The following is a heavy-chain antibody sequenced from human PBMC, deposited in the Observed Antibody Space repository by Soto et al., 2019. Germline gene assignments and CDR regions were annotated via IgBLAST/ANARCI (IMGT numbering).Heavy chain of an antibody. V-gene: IGHV3-23*01. CDR3: AKHGLRFLEWLLRDFDY. Sequence: EVQLLESGGGLVQPGGSLRLSCAASGFTFSSYAMSWVRQAPGKGLEWVSAISGSGGSTYYADSVKGRFTISRDNSKNTVYLQMNSLRAEDTAVYYCAKHGLRFLEWLLRDFDYWGQGTLVTVSS. CDR1: GFTFSSYA. J-gene: IGHJ4*02. CDR2: ISGSGGST. D-gene: IGHD3-3*01.